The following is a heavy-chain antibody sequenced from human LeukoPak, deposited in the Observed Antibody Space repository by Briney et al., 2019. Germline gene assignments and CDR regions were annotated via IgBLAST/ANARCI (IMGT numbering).Heavy chain of an antibody. J-gene: IGHJ5*02. CDR2: ISGNGGDT. CDR1: GFTFSSYG. CDR3: AKVAVVRGVIIWSDP. V-gene: IGHV3-23*01. Sequence: GSLRLSCAASGFTFSSYGMSWVPQAPGKGLEWVSAISGNGGDTFYADSVKGRFTNSRDNSKNTLYLQMNSLRAEDTAVYYCAKVAVVRGVIIWSDPWSQGTLVTVSS. D-gene: IGHD3-10*01.